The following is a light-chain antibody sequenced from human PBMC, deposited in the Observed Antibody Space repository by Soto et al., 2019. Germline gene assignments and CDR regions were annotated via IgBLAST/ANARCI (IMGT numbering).Light chain of an antibody. CDR1: YSSVGNNF. Sequence: QSVLTQPPSMSAAPGQKVTISCSGRYSSVGNNFVSWYQQFPGTAPKLLIFDNSLRPSGIPDRFFGSKSGSSATLGITGPQTGDEAVYYCATWDTRLSTVVFGGGTKRTVL. CDR3: ATWDTRLSTVV. V-gene: IGLV1-51*01. CDR2: DNS. J-gene: IGLJ2*01.